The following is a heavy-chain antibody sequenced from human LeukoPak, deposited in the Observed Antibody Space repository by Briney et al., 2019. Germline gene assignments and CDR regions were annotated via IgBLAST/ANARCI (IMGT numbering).Heavy chain of an antibody. CDR2: INWNGGST. J-gene: IGHJ4*02. Sequence: GGSLRLSCAASGFTFDDYGMSWVRQAPGKGLEWVSGINWNGGSTGYADSVKGRFTISRDNAKNSLYLQMNSLRAEDTALYYCANAVISDSGFYFDNWGQGTLVTVSS. D-gene: IGHD3-10*01. CDR3: ANAVISDSGFYFDN. V-gene: IGHV3-20*04. CDR1: GFTFDDYG.